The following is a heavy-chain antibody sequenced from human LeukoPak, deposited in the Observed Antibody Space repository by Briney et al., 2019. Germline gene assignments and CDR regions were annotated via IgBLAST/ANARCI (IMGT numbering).Heavy chain of an antibody. CDR3: ARDDYGDHFDY. Sequence: GGSLRLSCAASGFTFSSYAMSWVRQAPGKGLEWVSAISGSGGSTYYADSVKGRFTISRDNAKNSLYLQMNSLRAEDTAVYYCARDDYGDHFDYWGQGTLVTVSS. J-gene: IGHJ4*02. CDR1: GFTFSSYA. D-gene: IGHD4-17*01. V-gene: IGHV3-23*01. CDR2: ISGSGGST.